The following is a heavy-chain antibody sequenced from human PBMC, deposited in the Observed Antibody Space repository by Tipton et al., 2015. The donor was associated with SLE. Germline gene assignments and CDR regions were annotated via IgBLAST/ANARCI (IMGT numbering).Heavy chain of an antibody. CDR3: ASPNSGVSGYYSKEAFDI. D-gene: IGHD3-22*01. CDR1: GFTFSSYA. Sequence: SLRLSCAASGFTFSSYAMSWVRQAPGKGLEWVSAISGSGGSTYYADSVKGRFTISRDNSKNTLYLQMNSLRAEDTAVYYCASPNSGVSGYYSKEAFDIWGQGTMVTVSS. J-gene: IGHJ3*02. CDR2: ISGSGGST. V-gene: IGHV3-23*01.